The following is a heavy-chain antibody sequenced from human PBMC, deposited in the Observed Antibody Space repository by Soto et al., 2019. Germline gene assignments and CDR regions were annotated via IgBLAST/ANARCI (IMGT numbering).Heavy chain of an antibody. D-gene: IGHD2-15*01. J-gene: IGHJ6*02. Sequence: QGQLVQSGAEVKKPGASVKVSCKASGYTFTSYGISWVRQAPGQGLEWMGWISAKKGNTKYAQKFQGRVTMTTDTSKGNAYMELRSLRSDDTAVYYCAREILSPDFYFHGMDVWGQGTTVTVSS. V-gene: IGHV1-18*04. CDR1: GYTFTSYG. CDR3: AREILSPDFYFHGMDV. CDR2: ISAKKGNT.